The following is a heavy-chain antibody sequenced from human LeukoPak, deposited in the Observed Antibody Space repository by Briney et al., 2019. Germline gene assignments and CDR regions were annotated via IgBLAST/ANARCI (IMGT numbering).Heavy chain of an antibody. CDR3: AREAYYYDSSGYYYRDAFDM. Sequence: GGSLRLSCAASGFTFSNCWMSWVRQAPGKGLEGVANIKKEGSEKYYLDSVKGRFTISRDNARISLYLQMNSLRAEDTAVYYCAREAYYYDSSGYYYRDAFDMWGQGTMVTVSS. CDR1: GFTFSNCW. J-gene: IGHJ3*02. V-gene: IGHV3-7*01. D-gene: IGHD3-22*01. CDR2: IKKEGSEK.